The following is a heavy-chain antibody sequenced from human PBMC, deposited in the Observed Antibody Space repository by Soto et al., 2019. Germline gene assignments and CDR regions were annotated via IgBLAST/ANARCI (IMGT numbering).Heavy chain of an antibody. D-gene: IGHD2-8*01. Sequence: QLQLQESGSGLVKPPQTLSLNCDVSGGSISVAGYSWTWIRQPPGKGLEWIGHISHSGRTFYNPSLKSRVTISIDTTENHFSLKVTSVTAADTAVYFCARVGRCSQRVCHANYYGLDVWGQGTTVTVSS. CDR3: ARVGRCSQRVCHANYYGLDV. CDR2: ISHSGRT. J-gene: IGHJ6*02. V-gene: IGHV4-30-2*01. CDR1: GGSISVAGYS.